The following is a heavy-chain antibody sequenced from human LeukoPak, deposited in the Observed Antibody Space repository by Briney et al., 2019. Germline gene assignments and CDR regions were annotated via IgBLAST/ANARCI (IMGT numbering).Heavy chain of an antibody. J-gene: IGHJ4*02. D-gene: IGHD3-9*01. V-gene: IGHV1-2*02. Sequence: EASVKVSCKASGYTFTGYYMHWVRQAPGQGLEWMGWINPNSGGTNYAQKFQGRVTMTRDTSITTAYMEMNRLRSDDTALYYCARSPHILTGENFDYWGQGTLVTVSS. CDR3: ARSPHILTGENFDY. CDR2: INPNSGGT. CDR1: GYTFTGYY.